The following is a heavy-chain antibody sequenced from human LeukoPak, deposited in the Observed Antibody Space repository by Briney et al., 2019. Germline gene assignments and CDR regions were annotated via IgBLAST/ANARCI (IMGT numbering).Heavy chain of an antibody. CDR1: GLTFGNYA. J-gene: IGHJ5*02. Sequence: PGGSLRLSCVASGLTFGNYAMTWVRQAPGKGLEWVSAIAGSSGTTYYADSVRGRFTISRDNSKNTLYLRMNSLRAEDTAVYFCAKGNSSGWSGRLTASWGQGTLVVVSS. CDR3: AKGNSSGWSGRLTAS. D-gene: IGHD6-19*01. V-gene: IGHV3-23*01. CDR2: IAGSSGTT.